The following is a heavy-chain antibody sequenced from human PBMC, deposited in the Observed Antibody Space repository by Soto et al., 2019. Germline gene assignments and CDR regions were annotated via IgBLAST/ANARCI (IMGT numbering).Heavy chain of an antibody. CDR1: GDSNSSYY. J-gene: IGHJ5*02. D-gene: IGHD5-18*01. CDR2: IYYSGST. Sequence: SETLSLTCTVSGDSNSSYYWSWIRQPPGKGLEWIGYIYYSGSTNYNPSLKSRVTISVDTSKNQFSLKLSSVTAADTAVYYCARIERSSYFDPWGQGTLVTVSS. CDR3: ARIERSSYFDP. V-gene: IGHV4-59*08.